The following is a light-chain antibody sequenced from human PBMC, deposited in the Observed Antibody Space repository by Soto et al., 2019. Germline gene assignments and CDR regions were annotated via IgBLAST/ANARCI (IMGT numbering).Light chain of an antibody. CDR1: QSVLYSSNNKNY. J-gene: IGKJ2*01. CDR2: WAS. V-gene: IGKV4-1*01. Sequence: DIVMTQSPDSLAVPLGERATINCKSSQSVLYSSNNKNYLAWYQQRPGQPPKLLIYWASTRESGVPDRFSGSGSGTDFTLTITSLQAEDVAFYYCQQYESTPPTFGQGTKLEIK. CDR3: QQYESTPPT.